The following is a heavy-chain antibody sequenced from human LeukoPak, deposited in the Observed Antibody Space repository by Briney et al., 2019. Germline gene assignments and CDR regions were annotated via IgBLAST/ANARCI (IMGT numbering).Heavy chain of an antibody. D-gene: IGHD3-10*01. CDR1: GGSISSGDYY. J-gene: IGHJ6*02. Sequence: PSETLSLTCTVSGGSISSGDYYWSWIRQPPGKGLEWIGYIYYSGSTYYNPSLKSRVTISVDTSKNQFSLKLSSVTAADTAVYYCARGITMVRGVILSGMDVWGQGTTVTVSS. CDR3: ARGITMVRGVILSGMDV. CDR2: IYYSGST. V-gene: IGHV4-30-4*01.